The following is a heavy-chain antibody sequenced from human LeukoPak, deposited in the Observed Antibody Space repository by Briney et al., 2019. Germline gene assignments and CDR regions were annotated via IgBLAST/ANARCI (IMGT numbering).Heavy chain of an antibody. CDR2: VRYDGSQK. CDR3: AKGGARLHSYYFDY. D-gene: IGHD1-26*01. J-gene: IGHJ4*02. CDR1: GFTFSSYD. V-gene: IGHV3-30*02. Sequence: GGPLRLSCAASGFTFSSYDMYWVRQAPGKGLDWVAFVRYDGSQKYYADSVKGRFTLSRDNSKNTLYLQMNSLRAEDTAVFYCAKGGARLHSYYFDYWGQGTLVTVSS.